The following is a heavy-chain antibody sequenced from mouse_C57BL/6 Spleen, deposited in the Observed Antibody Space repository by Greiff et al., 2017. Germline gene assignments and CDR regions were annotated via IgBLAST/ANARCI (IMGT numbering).Heavy chain of an antibody. Sequence: VQLQQSGAELVRPGASVKLSCTASGFNIKDDYMHWVKQRPEQGLEWIGWIDPENGDTEYASKFQGKATITADTSANTAYLQRSSLTSEDTAVYYCTGYDVGDYWGQGTTLTVSS. CDR1: GFNIKDDY. V-gene: IGHV14-4*01. CDR3: TGYDVGDY. J-gene: IGHJ2*01. D-gene: IGHD2-2*01. CDR2: IDPENGDT.